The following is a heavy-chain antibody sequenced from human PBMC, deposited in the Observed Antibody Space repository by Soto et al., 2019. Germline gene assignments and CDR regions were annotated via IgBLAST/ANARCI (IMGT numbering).Heavy chain of an antibody. D-gene: IGHD1-26*01. Sequence: QLQLQESGPGLVKPSETLSLTCTVSGGSISSSNYYWGWIRQPPGKGLEWIGSIFYSGSTYYNPSLKSRVTISVDTSKNQLSLRLNSVTAADTAVYYCALLGATSTWYRYYGMDVWGQGTTVTVSS. CDR3: ALLGATSTWYRYYGMDV. J-gene: IGHJ6*02. V-gene: IGHV4-39*01. CDR2: IFYSGST. CDR1: GGSISSSNYY.